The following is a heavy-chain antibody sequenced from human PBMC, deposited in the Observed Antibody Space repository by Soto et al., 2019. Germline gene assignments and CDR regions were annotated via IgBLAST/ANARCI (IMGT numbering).Heavy chain of an antibody. V-gene: IGHV1-3*01. CDR3: AREGGIYYCDPRYQYCCIDV. CDR1: GYTFTSYA. D-gene: IGHD3-22*01. CDR2: INACNGNT. Sequence: ASVKVSCKASGYTFTSYAMHWVRQAPGQRLEWMGWINACNGNTKYSQKFQGRVTITTDTSTSTAYMELRSLRSDDTAVYYCAREGGIYYCDPRYQYCCIDVWGPGLSVTGFS. J-gene: IGHJ6*02.